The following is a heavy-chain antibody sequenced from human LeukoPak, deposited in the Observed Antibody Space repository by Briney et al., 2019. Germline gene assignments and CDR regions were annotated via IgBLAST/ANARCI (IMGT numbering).Heavy chain of an antibody. Sequence: PSETLSLTCPVSGGSISSYYWGWIRQPAGKGLEWIGRIYTSGSTNYNPSLKSRVTMSVDTSKNQFSLKLSSVTAADTAVYYCARDAPMVRGVMGYYFDYWGQGTLGTVSS. V-gene: IGHV4-4*07. D-gene: IGHD3-10*01. CDR3: ARDAPMVRGVMGYYFDY. CDR1: GGSISSYY. CDR2: IYTSGST. J-gene: IGHJ4*02.